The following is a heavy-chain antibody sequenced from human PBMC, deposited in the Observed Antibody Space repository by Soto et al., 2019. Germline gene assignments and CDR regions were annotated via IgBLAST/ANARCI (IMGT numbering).Heavy chain of an antibody. D-gene: IGHD6-13*01. Sequence: ASVKVSCKVSGYTLTELSMHWVRQAPGKGLEWMGGFDPEDGETIYAQKFQGRVTMTEDTSTDTAYMELSSLRSEDTAGYYCAASIRSSWYFLRPKGFDPWGQGTLVTVSS. V-gene: IGHV1-24*01. CDR1: GYTLTELS. CDR2: FDPEDGET. CDR3: AASIRSSWYFLRPKGFDP. J-gene: IGHJ5*02.